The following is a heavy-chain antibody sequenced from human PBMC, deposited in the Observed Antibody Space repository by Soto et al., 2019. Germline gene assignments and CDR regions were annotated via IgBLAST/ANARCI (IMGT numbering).Heavy chain of an antibody. V-gene: IGHV1-69*11. J-gene: IGHJ4*02. D-gene: IGHD2-15*01. CDR1: GNTLSSYA. CDR2: IIPILRTT. CDR3: ARGYQPILPFDF. Sequence: QVQLVQSGAEAKKPGSSVKVSCKASGNTLSSYAFTWLRQAPGKGFELMGTIIPILRTTEYEQKFQGRVTITADESTTTVYMELSGLTSGDTGIYFCARGYQPILPFDFWGQGTLVTVSS.